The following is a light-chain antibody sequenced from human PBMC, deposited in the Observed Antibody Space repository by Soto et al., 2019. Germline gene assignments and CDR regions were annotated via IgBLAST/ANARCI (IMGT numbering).Light chain of an antibody. CDR1: SSDVGGYHF. CDR3: SSYAGGNNHV. Sequence: QSAVTQPPSASGSPGQSVTISCTGTSSDVGGYHFVSWYQQHPGKAPKLIIYEVNERPSGVPDRFSGSKSGNTASLTVSGLQAEDEADYFCSSYAGGNNHVFGTGTKLTVL. V-gene: IGLV2-8*01. CDR2: EVN. J-gene: IGLJ1*01.